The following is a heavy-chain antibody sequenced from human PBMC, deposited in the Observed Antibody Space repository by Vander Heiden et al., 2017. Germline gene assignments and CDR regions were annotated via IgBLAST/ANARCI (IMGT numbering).Heavy chain of an antibody. D-gene: IGHD3-22*01. CDR3: AGDMIVVGRDAFDF. CDR2: IYYSGST. Sequence: LQLQESGPGRVKPSRTVALTCTCPGRSISGVGYYWGWVRQAPGKGLEWIAYIYYSGSTYYNPSLESRVTITVGKYKNQFFLKLISVPAADTAVYYCAGDMIVVGRDAFDFWGQGTMVTVSS. V-gene: IGHV4-31*03. CDR1: GRSISGVGYY. J-gene: IGHJ3*01.